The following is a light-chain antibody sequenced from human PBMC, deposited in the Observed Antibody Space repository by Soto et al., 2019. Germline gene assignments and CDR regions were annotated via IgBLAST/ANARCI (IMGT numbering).Light chain of an antibody. CDR2: ANT. J-gene: IGLJ2*01. CDR1: RSNIGAGYD. CDR3: QSYDSTLSAPI. Sequence: QSVLTQPPSVSGATGQRVTISCTGSRSNIGAGYDVHWYQHFPGTSPKLIIHANTDRPSGVPDRFSGSKSGTSASLAIAGLQAEEESDYYCQSYDSTLSAPIFGGGTKLTVL. V-gene: IGLV1-40*01.